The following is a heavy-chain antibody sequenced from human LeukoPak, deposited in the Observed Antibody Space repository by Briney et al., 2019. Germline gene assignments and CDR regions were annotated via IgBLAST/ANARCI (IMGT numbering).Heavy chain of an antibody. CDR1: GFTFSTYW. CDR2: ISSGSTYM. CDR3: GRVGGRSKAAKGDAFDI. J-gene: IGHJ3*02. V-gene: IGHV3-21*01. Sequence: GGSLRLSCSASGFTFSTYWMSWVGQAPGKGLEWVSSISSGSTYMYYADSVKGRFTISRDNAQNSMYLQMNSLRAEDTAVYYCGRVGGRSKAAKGDAFDIWGQGTMVTVSS. D-gene: IGHD6-6*01.